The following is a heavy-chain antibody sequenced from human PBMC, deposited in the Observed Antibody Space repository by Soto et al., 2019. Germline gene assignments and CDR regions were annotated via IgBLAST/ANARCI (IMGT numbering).Heavy chain of an antibody. D-gene: IGHD6-19*01. J-gene: IGHJ4*02. V-gene: IGHV3-23*01. CDR2: ISGSGGST. CDR3: ARRRSGWYFDY. CDR1: GFTFSNDA. Sequence: EVQLLESGGGLVQPGGSLRLSCAAPGFTFSNDAMNWVRQAPGKGLEWVSVISGSGGSTYYADSVKGRFTISRDNSKNTLYLQMNSLRGEDTAVYYCARRRSGWYFDYWGQGTLVTVSS.